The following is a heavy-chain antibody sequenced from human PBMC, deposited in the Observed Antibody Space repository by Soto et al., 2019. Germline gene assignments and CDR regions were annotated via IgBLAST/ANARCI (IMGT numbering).Heavy chain of an antibody. D-gene: IGHD2-21*02. CDR1: GGSISSGGYY. CDR3: ARDTDCGGDCAVRANGWYFDL. V-gene: IGHV4-31*03. Sequence: QVQLQESGPGLVKPSQTLSLTCTVSGGSISSGGYYWSWIRQHPGKGLEWIGYIYYSGSTYYNPPRKGRVTLSGATSKNQFSLKLSSVTAADTAVYYCARDTDCGGDCAVRANGWYFDLWGRGTLVTVSS. J-gene: IGHJ2*01. CDR2: IYYSGST.